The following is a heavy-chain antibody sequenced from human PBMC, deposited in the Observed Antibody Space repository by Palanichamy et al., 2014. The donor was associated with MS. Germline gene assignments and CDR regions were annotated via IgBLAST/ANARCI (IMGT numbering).Heavy chain of an antibody. CDR3: ARDQGSGHRLWGSDY. CDR2: VSYDGSIK. CDR1: GFTFGTYA. Sequence: QVQAGGVWGEGVVQPGRSLRLSCAASGFTFGTYAMHWVRQAPGNGLEWVAVVSYDGSIKYYADSVKGRFAISRDNSKNTLYLQMNTLRAEDTAVYYCARDQGSGHRLWGSDYWGQGTLVTVSS. V-gene: IGHV3-30*03. D-gene: IGHD6-19*01. J-gene: IGHJ4*02.